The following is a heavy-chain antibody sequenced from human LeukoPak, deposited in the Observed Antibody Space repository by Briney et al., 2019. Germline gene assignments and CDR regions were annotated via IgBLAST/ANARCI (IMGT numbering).Heavy chain of an antibody. Sequence: GGPLRLSCAASGFTFSSYGMHGVRQAPGKGLEWVAVNGSNKYYADSVKGRFTISRDNSKNTLYLQMNSRRAEDTSVYYCVKGAGATITLGYFDYWGQGTLVTVSS. CDR1: GFTFSSYG. V-gene: IGHV3-33*06. CDR3: VKGAGATITLGYFDY. D-gene: IGHD5-24*01. CDR2: NGSNK. J-gene: IGHJ4*02.